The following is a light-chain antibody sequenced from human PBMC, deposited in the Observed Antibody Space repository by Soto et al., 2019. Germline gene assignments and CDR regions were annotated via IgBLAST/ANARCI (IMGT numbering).Light chain of an antibody. CDR3: SSYTSSSTLVV. CDR2: DVS. V-gene: IGLV2-14*01. CDR1: SSDVGGYNY. J-gene: IGLJ2*01. Sequence: QSALTQPASVSGSPGQSITISCTGTSSDVGGYNYVSWYQQHPGKAPKLMIYDVSNRPSGVSNRFSGAKSGNTASLTISGLQAAVEADYYCSSYTSSSTLVVFGGGTKLTVL.